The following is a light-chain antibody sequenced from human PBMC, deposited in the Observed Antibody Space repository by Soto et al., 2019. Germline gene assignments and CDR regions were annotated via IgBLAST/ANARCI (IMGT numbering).Light chain of an antibody. CDR2: QVN. V-gene: IGLV2-8*01. CDR1: SSDIGVFDF. J-gene: IGLJ1*01. CDR3: SSFAGSNSPYV. Sequence: LAQPPSASGSPGQSVTISCTGTSSDIGVFDFVSWYQQHPGKAPKVIIYQVNKRPSGVPDRFSGSKSGNTASLTVSGLRPEDEADYFCSSFAGSNSPYVFGTGTKVTVL.